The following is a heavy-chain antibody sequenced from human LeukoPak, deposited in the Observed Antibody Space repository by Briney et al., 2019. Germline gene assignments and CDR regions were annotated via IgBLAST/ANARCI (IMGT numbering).Heavy chain of an antibody. CDR3: ARTQDVTYYYYYMDV. D-gene: IGHD2-21*01. V-gene: IGHV1-18*01. CDR1: GYTFTSYG. Sequence: GASVKVSCKASGYTFTSYGISWVRQAPGRGLDWMGWISLYNGNTHYAQKLQGRVTMTTDTSTSTAYMELRSLTSDDTAVYYCARTQDVTYYYYYMDVWGKGTTVTVSS. CDR2: ISLYNGNT. J-gene: IGHJ6*03.